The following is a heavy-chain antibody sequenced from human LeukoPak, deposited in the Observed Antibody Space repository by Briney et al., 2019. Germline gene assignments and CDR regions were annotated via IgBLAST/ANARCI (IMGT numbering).Heavy chain of an antibody. CDR3: AKDRIWSGYSKYYFDC. D-gene: IGHD3-3*01. CDR2: ITANGGGT. CDR1: GFTFNSYA. Sequence: GGSLRLSCAASGFTFNSYAMSWVRQAPGKGLEWVSAITANGGGTNYADSVKGRFTISRDNSKNTLFLQMNSLRAEDAAIYYCAKDRIWSGYSKYYFDCWGQGTLVTVSS. J-gene: IGHJ4*02. V-gene: IGHV3-23*01.